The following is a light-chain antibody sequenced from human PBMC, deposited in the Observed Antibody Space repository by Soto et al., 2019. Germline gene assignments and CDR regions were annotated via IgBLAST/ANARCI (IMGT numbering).Light chain of an antibody. CDR1: QSVSSAY. J-gene: IGKJ5*01. V-gene: IGKV3-20*01. CDR2: GAS. Sequence: PGERATLSCRASQSVSSAYLAWYQQKRGQAPRLLIYGASGRAAGIPDRFSGRGSGTDFTLTISRLEPEDFAVYYCQQYGSPPTTFGQGTRLEI. CDR3: QQYGSPPTT.